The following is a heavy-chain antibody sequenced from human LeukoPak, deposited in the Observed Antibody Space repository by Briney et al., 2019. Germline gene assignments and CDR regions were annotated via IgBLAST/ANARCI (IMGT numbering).Heavy chain of an antibody. D-gene: IGHD3-10*01. CDR1: GYTFTTST. V-gene: IGHV1-3*01. Sequence: ASVKVSCKASGYTFTTSTMHWVRQVPGQRLEWMGCINAGNDNTEFSERFQDRVTITRDTSASTVYMELSSLTSEDTAVYYCAEGYNYGSWRVDYWGQGTLVTVSS. CDR3: AEGYNYGSWRVDY. CDR2: INAGNDNT. J-gene: IGHJ4*02.